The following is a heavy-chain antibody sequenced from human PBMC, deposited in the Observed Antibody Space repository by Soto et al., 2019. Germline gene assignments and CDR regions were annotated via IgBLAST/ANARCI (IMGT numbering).Heavy chain of an antibody. Sequence: SEPLFLTWTFSWGSIISCYWRWVREPPGKGLEWIGYIYNSGTTNYNPSPKSRVTISVDTSKNQFSLKLSSVTAADTALYYCASSNIAAAGFYYYGMDVWGRGTTVT. CDR2: IYNSGTT. J-gene: IGHJ6*02. CDR3: ASSNIAAAGFYYYGMDV. V-gene: IGHV4-59*01. CDR1: WGSIISCY. D-gene: IGHD6-13*01.